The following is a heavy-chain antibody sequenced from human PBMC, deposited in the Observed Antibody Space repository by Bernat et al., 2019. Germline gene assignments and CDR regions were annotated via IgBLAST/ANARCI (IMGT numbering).Heavy chain of an antibody. CDR3: TTGPPWDVSGILTGHYYFDY. V-gene: IGHV3-15*01. Sequence: EVQLVESGGGLVKPGGSLRLSCAASGFTFSNAWMSWVRQAPGKGLEWVGRIKSKTDGGTTDYAAPVKGRFTISRDDSKNTLYLQMNSLKTEDTAVYYCTTGPPWDVSGILTGHYYFDYWGQGTLVTVSS. J-gene: IGHJ4*02. CDR1: GFTFSNAW. CDR2: IKSKTDGGTT. D-gene: IGHD3-9*01.